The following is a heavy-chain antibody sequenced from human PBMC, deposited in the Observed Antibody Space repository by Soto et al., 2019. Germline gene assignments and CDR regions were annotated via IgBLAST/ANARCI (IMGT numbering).Heavy chain of an antibody. Sequence: GGSLRLSCAASGFTVSSKYMNWVRQAPGKGLEWVSAISGSGGSTYYADSVKGRFTISRDNSKNTLYLQMNSLRAEDTAVYYCAKESDFWSGYLDYWGQGTLVTVSS. CDR3: AKESDFWSGYLDY. CDR1: GFTVSSKY. V-gene: IGHV3-23*01. J-gene: IGHJ4*02. CDR2: ISGSGGST. D-gene: IGHD3-3*01.